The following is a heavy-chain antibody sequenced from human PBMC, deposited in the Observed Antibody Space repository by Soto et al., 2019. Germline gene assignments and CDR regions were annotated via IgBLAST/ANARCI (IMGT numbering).Heavy chain of an antibody. CDR1: GYRFPSYG. CDR2: VNPDNHNT. J-gene: IGHJ4*02. Sequence: QVQLVQSGPEVKRPGASVKVSCKVSGYRFPSYGINWVRQAPGQGLEWVGWVNPDNHNTHYAQSLQNRVTLTTDTSTNKAFLELSGLTADDTAVYYCARVRFGDALDYWGQGTLVTVSS. D-gene: IGHD4-17*01. CDR3: ARVRFGDALDY. V-gene: IGHV1-18*01.